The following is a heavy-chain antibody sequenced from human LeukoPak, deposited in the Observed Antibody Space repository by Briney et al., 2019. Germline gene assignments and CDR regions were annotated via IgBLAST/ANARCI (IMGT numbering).Heavy chain of an antibody. CDR3: ARKHITTVRGVPWFDP. Sequence: SVKVSCKVSGDTFSGFAISWVRQAPGQGLEWMGGIIPIFGTANYAQKFQGRVTITADKSTSTAYMELSSLRSEDTAVYYCARKHITTVRGVPWFDPWGQGTLVTVPS. CDR2: IIPIFGTA. V-gene: IGHV1-69*06. CDR1: GDTFSGFA. D-gene: IGHD3-10*01. J-gene: IGHJ5*02.